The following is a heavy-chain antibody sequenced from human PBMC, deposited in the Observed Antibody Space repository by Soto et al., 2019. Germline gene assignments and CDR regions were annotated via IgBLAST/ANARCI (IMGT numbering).Heavy chain of an antibody. CDR2: VSIGGST. Sequence: GGSLRLSCAASGFTFSSYAMGWVRQGPGKGLEWVAVVSIGGSTHYADSVRGRFTISRDNSKNTLSLQMNSLTAEDTAVYFCAKRRGAGGHFDYWGHGALVTVPS. J-gene: IGHJ4*01. V-gene: IGHV3-23*01. CDR1: GFTFSSYA. D-gene: IGHD1-26*01. CDR3: AKRRGAGGHFDY.